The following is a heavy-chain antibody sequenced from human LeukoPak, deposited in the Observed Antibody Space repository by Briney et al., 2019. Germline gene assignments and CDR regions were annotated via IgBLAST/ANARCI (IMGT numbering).Heavy chain of an antibody. Sequence: HPSGTLSLTCAVSGGSISSSNWWSWVRQPPGKGLEWIGEIYHSGSTNYNPSLKSRVTISVDKSKNQFSLKPSSVTAADTAVYYCARGFYCSSTSCLGYYYGMDVWGQGTTVTVSS. D-gene: IGHD2-2*01. CDR2: IYHSGST. CDR1: GGSISSSNW. J-gene: IGHJ6*02. CDR3: ARGFYCSSTSCLGYYYGMDV. V-gene: IGHV4-4*02.